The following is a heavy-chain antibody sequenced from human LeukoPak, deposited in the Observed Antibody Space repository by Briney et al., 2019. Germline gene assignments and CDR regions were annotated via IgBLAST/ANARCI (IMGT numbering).Heavy chain of an antibody. D-gene: IGHD1-7*01. J-gene: IGHJ4*02. CDR2: ISGSGAVT. CDR3: AKGQELELRFDY. Sequence: PGGSLRLSCAASGFSFSNYGMSWVRQAPGKGLEWVSAISGSGAVTYYADSVKGRFTFSRDNSKNTLFLQMNSLRDEDTAVYYCAKGQELELRFDYWGQGTLVTVSS. CDR1: GFSFSNYG. V-gene: IGHV3-23*01.